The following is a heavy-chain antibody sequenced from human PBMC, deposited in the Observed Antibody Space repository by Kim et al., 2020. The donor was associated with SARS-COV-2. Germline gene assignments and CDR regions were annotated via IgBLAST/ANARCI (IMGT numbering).Heavy chain of an antibody. Sequence: YADSVKGRFTISRDNSKNTLYLQMNSLRAEDTAVYYCARGPDYGVHEFYSGIDYWGQGTLVTVSS. CDR3: ARGPDYGVHEFYSGIDY. D-gene: IGHD4-17*01. J-gene: IGHJ4*02. V-gene: IGHV3-53*01.